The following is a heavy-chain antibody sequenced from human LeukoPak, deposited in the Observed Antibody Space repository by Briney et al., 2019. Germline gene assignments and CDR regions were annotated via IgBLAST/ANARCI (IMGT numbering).Heavy chain of an antibody. CDR1: GFTFSSYA. Sequence: PGRSLRLSCAASGFTFSSYAMHWVRQAPGKGLEWVAVISYDGSNKYYADSVKGRFTISRDNSKNTLYLQMNSLRAEDTAVYYCARRGGSYSMDYWGQGTLVTVSS. CDR3: ARRGGSYSMDY. V-gene: IGHV3-30*04. D-gene: IGHD1-26*01. J-gene: IGHJ4*02. CDR2: ISYDGSNK.